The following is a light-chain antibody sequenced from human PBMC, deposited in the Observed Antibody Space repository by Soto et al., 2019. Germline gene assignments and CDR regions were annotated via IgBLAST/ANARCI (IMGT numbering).Light chain of an antibody. CDR3: QQYDTSSRT. Sequence: DFQMTQSPSTLSASVGDGVTITCRASQSIDKWLAWYQQKPGKAPKLMIYKASTLESGVPSRFSGSGSGTEFTLTINSLQPDDFATYYCQQYDTSSRTFGQGTKVEIK. V-gene: IGKV1-5*03. J-gene: IGKJ1*01. CDR2: KAS. CDR1: QSIDKW.